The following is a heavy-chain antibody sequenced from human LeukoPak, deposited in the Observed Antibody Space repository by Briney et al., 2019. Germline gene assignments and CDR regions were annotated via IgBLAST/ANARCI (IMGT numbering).Heavy chain of an antibody. CDR2: FDPEDGET. D-gene: IGHD3-3*01. J-gene: IGHJ3*02. CDR3: ASHASRFLEWHDAFDI. Sequence: ASVKVSCKVSGYTLTELSMHWVRQAPGKGLEWMGGFDPEDGETIYAQKFQGRVTMTEDTSTDTAYMELSSLRSEDTAVYYCASHASRFLEWHDAFDIWGQGTMVTVSS. V-gene: IGHV1-24*01. CDR1: GYTLTELS.